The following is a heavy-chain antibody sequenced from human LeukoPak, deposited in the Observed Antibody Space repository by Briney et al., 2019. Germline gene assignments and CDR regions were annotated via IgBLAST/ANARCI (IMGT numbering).Heavy chain of an antibody. V-gene: IGHV4-38-2*01. D-gene: IGHD4-11*01. CDR1: GYSINIGYY. J-gene: IGHJ4*02. CDR2: IFHSGSA. CDR3: ARWTYSDYGFDY. Sequence: SETPSLTCAVSGYSINIGYYWGWIRQPPGKGLAWIGSIFHSGSAYYNPSLKSRVTISVDTFKNQFSLKLNSVTAADTAVYYCARWTYSDYGFDYWGQGTLVTVSS.